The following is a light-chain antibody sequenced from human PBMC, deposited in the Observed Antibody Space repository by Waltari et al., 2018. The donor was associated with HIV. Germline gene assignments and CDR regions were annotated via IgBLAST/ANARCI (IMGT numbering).Light chain of an antibody. CDR3: GVWDSTLKQWL. J-gene: IGLJ3*02. CDR1: TSNVETQW. V-gene: IGLV1-47*01. CDR2: RNY. Sequence: QSVLTQPPSASGTPGQTVTISCSGSTSNVETQWVYWYQQLPGTAPKLLIYRNYQRPSGVPDRFSSSKSGASASLIISGLRSEDEADYSCGVWDSTLKQWLFGRGTKLTVL.